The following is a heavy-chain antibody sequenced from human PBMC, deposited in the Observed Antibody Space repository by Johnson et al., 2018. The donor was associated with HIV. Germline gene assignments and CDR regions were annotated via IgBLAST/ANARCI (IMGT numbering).Heavy chain of an antibody. CDR2: IKQDGSEK. J-gene: IGHJ3*02. CDR1: GFTFSSYW. V-gene: IGHV3-7*05. Sequence: VQLVESGGGVVQPGTSLRLSCTASGFTFSSYWMSWVRQAPGKGLEWVANIKQDGSEKYYVDSVKGRFTISRDNAKNSLYLQMNSLRAEDTAVYYCASLVGSSSGEAFDIWGQGTMVTVSS. CDR3: ASLVGSSSGEAFDI. D-gene: IGHD6-6*01.